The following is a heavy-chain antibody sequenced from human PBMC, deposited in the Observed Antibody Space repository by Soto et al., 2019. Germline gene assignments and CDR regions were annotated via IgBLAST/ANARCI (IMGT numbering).Heavy chain of an antibody. Sequence: EVQLLESGGGLVQPGGSLRLSCAASGFTFSNYGMSWVRQAPGEGLEWVSVIRGSGGSTYYGDSVKGRFTISRDNSKNTGYLEIARPRAGHTGLYFCAKGSRSGSSPPYFWGQGTLVTVSS. CDR2: IRGSGGST. CDR1: GFTFSNYG. CDR3: AKGSRSGSSPPYF. V-gene: IGHV3-23*01. J-gene: IGHJ4*02. D-gene: IGHD3-10*01.